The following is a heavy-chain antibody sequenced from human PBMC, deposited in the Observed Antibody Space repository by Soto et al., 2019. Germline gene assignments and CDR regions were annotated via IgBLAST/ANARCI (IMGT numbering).Heavy chain of an antibody. V-gene: IGHV1-46*03. D-gene: IGHD6-13*01. CDR2: INPTTTTT. Sequence: ASVKXSCKASGYAFTWFNIHWVRQAPGQRLEWMGVINPTTTTTTDAQKFQGRVTMTRDTSTSTVFLELSSLRSGDTAVYYCARDLYSTSWYVRAFDMWGQGTMVTVSS. CDR1: GYAFTWFN. J-gene: IGHJ3*02. CDR3: ARDLYSTSWYVRAFDM.